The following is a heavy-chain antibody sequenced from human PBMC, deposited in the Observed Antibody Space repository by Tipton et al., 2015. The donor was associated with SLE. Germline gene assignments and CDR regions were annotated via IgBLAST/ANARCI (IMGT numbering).Heavy chain of an antibody. J-gene: IGHJ4*02. V-gene: IGHV3-30-3*01. D-gene: IGHD5-24*01. CDR3: ARVEMATITLYYFDY. Sequence: SLRLSCAASGFTFSSYAMHWVRQAPGKGLEWVAVISYDGSNKYYADSVKGRFTISRDNSKDTLYLQMNSLRAEDTAVYYCARVEMATITLYYFDYWGQGTLVTVSS. CDR1: GFTFSSYA. CDR2: ISYDGSNK.